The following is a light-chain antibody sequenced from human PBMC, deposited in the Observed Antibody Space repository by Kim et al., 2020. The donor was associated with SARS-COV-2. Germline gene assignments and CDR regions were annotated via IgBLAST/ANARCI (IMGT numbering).Light chain of an antibody. CDR2: AAS. CDR1: QGISNS. CDR3: QKYNSALWT. J-gene: IGKJ1*01. V-gene: IGKV1-27*01. Sequence: AFIGDRVTITCRASQGISNSLAWYQQKPGKVPKLLIYAASTLQSGVPSRFSGSGSGTDFTLTISSLQPEDVATYYCQKYNSALWTFGQGTKVDIK.